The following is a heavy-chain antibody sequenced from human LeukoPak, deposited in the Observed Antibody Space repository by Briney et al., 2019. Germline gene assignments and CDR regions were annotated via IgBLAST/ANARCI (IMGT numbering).Heavy chain of an antibody. V-gene: IGHV4-59*08. CDR2: MYNSGST. J-gene: IGHJ4*02. CDR3: ARHGGSSSYDY. Sequence: SETLSLTCSVSGGSISSYYWSWIRQSPGKGLEWIGYMYNSGSTNYNPSLKSRVTISVDMSKNQFSLKLSAVTAADTAVFYCARHGGSSSYDYWGQGTLVTVSS. D-gene: IGHD1-26*01. CDR1: GGSISSYY.